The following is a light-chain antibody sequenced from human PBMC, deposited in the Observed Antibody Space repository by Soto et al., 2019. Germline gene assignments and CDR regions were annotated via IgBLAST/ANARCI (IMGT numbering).Light chain of an antibody. V-gene: IGLV2-14*01. J-gene: IGLJ1*01. CDR3: SSYTSSSPFYV. Sequence: QSVLTQPASVSGSPGQSITISCTGTSSDVGGYNYVSWYQQHPGKAPKLMIYDVSNRPSGVSNRFSGSKSGNTASLTISGFQAEKEADYYCSSYTSSSPFYVFGTGTKVTVL. CDR1: SSDVGGYNY. CDR2: DVS.